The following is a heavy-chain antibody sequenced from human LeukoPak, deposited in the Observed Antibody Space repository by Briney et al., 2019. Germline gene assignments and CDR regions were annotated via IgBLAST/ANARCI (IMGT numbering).Heavy chain of an antibody. V-gene: IGHV1-18*04. CDR2: ISAYNGNT. Sequence: ASVKVSCKASGYTFPSYGISWVRQAPGQGLEWMGRISAYNGNTNYAQNLQGRVTMTTDTSTSTAYMELRSLRSDDTAVYYCASGAISYAFDIWGQGTMVTVSS. CDR1: GYTFPSYG. D-gene: IGHD3-9*01. J-gene: IGHJ3*02. CDR3: ASGAISYAFDI.